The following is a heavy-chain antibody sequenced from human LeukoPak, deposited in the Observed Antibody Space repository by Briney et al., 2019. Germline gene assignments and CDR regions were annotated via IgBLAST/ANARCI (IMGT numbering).Heavy chain of an antibody. V-gene: IGHV1-2*02. D-gene: IGHD4-17*01. J-gene: IGHJ4*02. CDR3: ARTYGDYGNPFDY. Sequence: GASVKVSCKASGGTFSSYAISWVRQAPGQGLEWMGWINPNSGGTNYAQKFQGRVTTTRDTSISTAYMELSRLRSDDTAVYYCARTYGDYGNPFDYWGQGTLVTVSS. CDR2: INPNSGGT. CDR1: GGTFSSYA.